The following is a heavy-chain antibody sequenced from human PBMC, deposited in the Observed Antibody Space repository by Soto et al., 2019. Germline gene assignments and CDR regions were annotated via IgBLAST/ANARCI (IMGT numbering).Heavy chain of an antibody. D-gene: IGHD3-3*01. CDR2: ISYDGSNK. V-gene: IGHV3-30-3*01. CDR3: ARGVVLRFLEWLPFFDY. Sequence: HPGGSLRLSCAASGFTFSSYAMHWVRQAPGKGLEWVAVISYDGSNKYYADSVKGRFTISRDNSKNTLYLQMNSLRAEDTAVYYCARGVVLRFLEWLPFFDYWGQGTLVTVSS. CDR1: GFTFSSYA. J-gene: IGHJ4*02.